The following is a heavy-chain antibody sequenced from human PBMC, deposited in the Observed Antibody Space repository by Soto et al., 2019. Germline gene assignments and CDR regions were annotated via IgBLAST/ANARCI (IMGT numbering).Heavy chain of an antibody. CDR1: RGTFSIAA. CDR2: IIPIFGTA. CDR3: ERDGYCGSQESFNY. D-gene: IGHD1-26*01. J-gene: IGHJ4*02. Sequence: AASVTVSSTASRGTFSIAANNWVRQAPGQGLEWMGGIIPIFGTANYAQKFHGRVTITADESTSTAYMELSSLRSEDTAVYYCERDGYCGSQESFNYWGQGTPVTVSS. V-gene: IGHV1-69*13.